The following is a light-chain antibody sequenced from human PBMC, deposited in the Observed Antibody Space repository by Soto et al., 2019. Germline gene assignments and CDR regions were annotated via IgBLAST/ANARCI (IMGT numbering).Light chain of an antibody. Sequence: DIQMTQSPSTLSASVGDRVTITCRASQSISSWLAWYQQKPGKAPKLLIYKASTLESGVPSRFSGSGSGTDFTLTISSLQPDDCATYFCQQYKSYSFTFGPGTKVEIK. V-gene: IGKV1-5*03. CDR2: KAS. CDR1: QSISSW. CDR3: QQYKSYSFT. J-gene: IGKJ3*01.